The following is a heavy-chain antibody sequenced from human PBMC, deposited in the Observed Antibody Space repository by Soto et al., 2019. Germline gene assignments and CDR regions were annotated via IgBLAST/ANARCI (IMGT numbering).Heavy chain of an antibody. CDR1: GGTISSYC. CDR3: ARARSSGSGNYWSAWFDP. Sequence: SEPMSLTCTVSGGTISSYCWTWIRQPPGKGLEWIGYIYNTGSTKYNPSLKSRVTVLVDTSKKHFSLKLTSVTAADTAVYFCARARSSGSGNYWSAWFDPWGQGTLVTVSS. V-gene: IGHV4-59*12. J-gene: IGHJ5*02. CDR2: IYNTGST. D-gene: IGHD3-10*01.